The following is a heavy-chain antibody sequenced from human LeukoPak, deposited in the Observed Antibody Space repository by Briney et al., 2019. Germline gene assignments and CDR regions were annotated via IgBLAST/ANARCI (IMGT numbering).Heavy chain of an antibody. CDR1: GGTFSSYA. J-gene: IGHJ4*02. CDR2: IIPIFGTA. V-gene: IGHV1-69*13. D-gene: IGHD3-22*01. CDR3: ARGMHHYDSSGYYGY. Sequence: ASVKVSCKASGGTFSSYAISWVRQAPGQGLEWMGGIIPIFGTANYAQKFQGRVTITGDESTSTAYMELSSLRSEDTAVYYCARGMHHYDSSGYYGYWGQGTLVTVSS.